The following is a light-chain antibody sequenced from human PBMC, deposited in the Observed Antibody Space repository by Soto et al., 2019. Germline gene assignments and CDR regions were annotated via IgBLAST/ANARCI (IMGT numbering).Light chain of an antibody. J-gene: IGKJ1*01. Sequence: IMLTQPADTLSLSPGEGATLPCRASRSISRYLAWYQHQPGQSPRLLNYGASTRATDNPARFSASGSGTEFTLTISSLQSEDFALYYFQQYNNWPRTFGQGNTVDIK. V-gene: IGKV3-15*01. CDR3: QQYNNWPRT. CDR2: GAS. CDR1: RSISRY.